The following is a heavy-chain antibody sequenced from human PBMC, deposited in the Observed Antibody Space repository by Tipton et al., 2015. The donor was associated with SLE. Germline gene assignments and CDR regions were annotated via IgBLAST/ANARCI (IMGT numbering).Heavy chain of an antibody. Sequence: TLSLSCTVSGGSISSYYWSWIRQPPGKGLEWIGYIYYSGSTNYNPSLKSRVTISVDTSKNQFSLKLSSVTAADTAVYYFARSLWFGELLNWFDPWGQGTLVTVSS. V-gene: IGHV4-59*01. J-gene: IGHJ5*02. CDR1: GGSISSYY. D-gene: IGHD3-10*01. CDR3: ARSLWFGELLNWFDP. CDR2: IYYSGST.